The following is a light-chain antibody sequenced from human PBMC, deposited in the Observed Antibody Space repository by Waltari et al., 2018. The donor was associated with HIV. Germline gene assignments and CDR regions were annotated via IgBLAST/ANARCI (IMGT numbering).Light chain of an antibody. CDR2: GAS. V-gene: IGKV1-8*01. CDR1: QGISSY. Sequence: LMTLSPIPLSASPGDRDAITCRTSQGISSYLAWYQQKPGKAPKHLIYGASTLQSGVPSRFSGSGSGTDFTLTINCLQSEDFATYYCQQYYTYPPTFGQGTKVEIK. CDR3: QQYYTYPPT. J-gene: IGKJ1*01.